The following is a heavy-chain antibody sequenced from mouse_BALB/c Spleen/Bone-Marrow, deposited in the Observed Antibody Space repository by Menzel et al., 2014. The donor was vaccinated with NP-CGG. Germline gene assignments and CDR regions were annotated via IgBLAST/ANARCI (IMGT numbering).Heavy chain of an antibody. CDR3: ASYRYAWYFDV. CDR1: GSNIKDTY. D-gene: IGHD2-14*01. Sequence: EVKLVESGAELVKPGASVKLSCTASGSNIKDTYMHWVKQRPEQGLEWIGRIDPANGNTKYDPKFRGKATITADTSSNTAYLQLSSLTSEDTAVYYCASYRYAWYFDVWGAGTTVTVSS. V-gene: IGHV14-3*02. CDR2: IDPANGNT. J-gene: IGHJ1*01.